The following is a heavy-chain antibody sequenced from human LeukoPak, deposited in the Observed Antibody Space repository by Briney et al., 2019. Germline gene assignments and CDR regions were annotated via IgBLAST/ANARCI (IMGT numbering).Heavy chain of an antibody. CDR3: ARMKYRGATEAYYMDV. J-gene: IGHJ6*03. Sequence: SETLSLTCTVSGGSISSYYWSWIRQPPGKGLEWIGYIYYSGSTNYNPSLKSRVTISVDTSKNQFSLKLSSVTAADTAVYYCARMKYRGATEAYYMDVWGKGTTVTVSS. CDR2: IYYSGST. V-gene: IGHV4-59*01. CDR1: GGSISSYY. D-gene: IGHD1-26*01.